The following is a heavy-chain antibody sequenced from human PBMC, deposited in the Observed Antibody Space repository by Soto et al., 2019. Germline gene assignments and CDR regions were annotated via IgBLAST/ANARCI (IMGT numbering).Heavy chain of an antibody. CDR2: IYYSGST. V-gene: IGHV4-59*01. CDR1: DGSISSYY. CDR3: ARGTGIAAAEDYYYGMDV. D-gene: IGHD6-13*01. J-gene: IGHJ6*02. Sequence: SATLSLTCTVSDGSISSYYWSWIRQPPGKGLEWIGYIYYSGSTNYNPSLKSRVTISVDTSKNQFSLKLSSVTAADTAVYYCARGTGIAAAEDYYYGMDVWGQGTTVTVSS.